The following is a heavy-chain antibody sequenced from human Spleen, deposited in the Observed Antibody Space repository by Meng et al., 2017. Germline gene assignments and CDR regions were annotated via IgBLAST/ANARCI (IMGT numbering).Heavy chain of an antibody. V-gene: IGHV4-34*01. J-gene: IGHJ6*02. D-gene: IGHD3-10*01. Sequence: SETLSLTCAVYGGSLSDYYWNWIRQPPGKRLEWIGEINHSGTTNYNPSLKSRVTISAATSKNQFSLTVRSVTATDTAVYYCARGIYMVRGVINVWGQGTTVTVSS. CDR1: GGSLSDYY. CDR2: INHSGTT. CDR3: ARGIYMVRGVINV.